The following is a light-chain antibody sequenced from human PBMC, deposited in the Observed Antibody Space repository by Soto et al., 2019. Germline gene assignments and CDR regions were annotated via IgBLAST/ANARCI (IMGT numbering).Light chain of an antibody. V-gene: IGKV3-11*01. CDR1: QSVSNS. Sequence: EIVLTQSPASLSLSPGERATLSCRATQSVSNSLAWFQQKPGQAPRLLIYDASHRATGIPARFSGSGSGTDFTLIISSLEPEDVAVYYCQQRNNWPPEFTFGPGTKVDIK. CDR3: QQRNNWPPEFT. J-gene: IGKJ3*01. CDR2: DAS.